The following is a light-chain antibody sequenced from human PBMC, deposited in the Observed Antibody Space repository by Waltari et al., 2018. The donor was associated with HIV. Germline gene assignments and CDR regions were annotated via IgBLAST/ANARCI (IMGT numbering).Light chain of an antibody. CDR3: QQRSNWPIT. V-gene: IGKV3-11*01. CDR1: PSMSNY. CDR2: AAS. J-gene: IGKJ5*01. Sequence: EIVLTQSPATLSLSPGERATLPCRASPSMSNYLAWYQQKPGQAPRLLIYAASSRATGIPARFSGSGSGTDFTLTISSLEPGDFAVYYCQQRSNWPITFGQGTRLEIK.